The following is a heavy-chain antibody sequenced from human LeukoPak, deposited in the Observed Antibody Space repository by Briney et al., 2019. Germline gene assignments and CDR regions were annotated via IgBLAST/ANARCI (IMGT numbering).Heavy chain of an antibody. CDR2: ISYDGSNE. J-gene: IGHJ4*02. D-gene: IGHD5-12*01. CDR1: GFTFSSYV. Sequence: GGSLRLSCAASGFTFSSYVMHWVRQAPGKGLEWVVIISYDGSNEYYADSVKGRFTISRDNSKNTLHLQMNSLRAEDTAVYYCAKEVPGPLWLPYFDYWGQGTLVTVSS. CDR3: AKEVPGPLWLPYFDY. V-gene: IGHV3-30*04.